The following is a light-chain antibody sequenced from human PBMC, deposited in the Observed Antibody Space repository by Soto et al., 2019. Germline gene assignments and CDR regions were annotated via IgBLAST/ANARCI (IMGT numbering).Light chain of an antibody. CDR2: AAS. CDR1: QAISSY. Sequence: IQLTQSPSSLSASVGDRVTITCRASQAISSYLAWYQQKPGKAPHLLIYAASTLYRGVPSRLSGSGSGTDFTLTISSLQPEDFATYYCQQLKSYPRTFGPGTKVEIK. CDR3: QQLKSYPRT. V-gene: IGKV1-9*01. J-gene: IGKJ3*01.